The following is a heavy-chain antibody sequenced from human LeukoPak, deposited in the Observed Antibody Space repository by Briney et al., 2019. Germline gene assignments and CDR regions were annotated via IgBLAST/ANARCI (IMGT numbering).Heavy chain of an antibody. J-gene: IGHJ4*02. D-gene: IGHD1-1*01. V-gene: IGHV4-59*11. CDR1: GASITSHY. Sequence: PSETLSLTCTVSGASITSHYWSWIRRPPGKVLEWIGYASYTGTTNYNPSLKSRVTISVDTSKSQVSLKVSSVTAADTAVYYCATASDWNDVPYWGQGILVTVYS. CDR3: ATASDWNDVPY. CDR2: ASYTGTT.